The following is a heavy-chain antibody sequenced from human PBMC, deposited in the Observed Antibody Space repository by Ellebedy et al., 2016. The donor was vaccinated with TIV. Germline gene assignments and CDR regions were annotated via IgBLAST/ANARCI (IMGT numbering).Heavy chain of an antibody. CDR3: AMPYSSSSYAFDI. J-gene: IGHJ3*02. CDR2: IDWDDDK. D-gene: IGHD6-6*01. V-gene: IGHV2-70*04. CDR1: GFSLSNARMG. Sequence: SGPTLVXPTETLTLTCTVSGFSLSNARMGVSWIRQPPGKALEWLARIDWDDDKFYSTSLKTRLTISKDTSKNQVVLTMTNMDPVDTATYYCAMPYSSSSYAFDIWGQGTMVTVSS.